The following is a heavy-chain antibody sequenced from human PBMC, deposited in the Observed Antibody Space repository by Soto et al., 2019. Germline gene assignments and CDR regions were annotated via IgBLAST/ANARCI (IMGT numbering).Heavy chain of an antibody. J-gene: IGHJ5*02. D-gene: IGHD2-15*01. CDR3: AKAPRLVTPWLDP. V-gene: IGHV3-9*01. CDR2: INWNSGCI. CDR1: GITFEEFA. Sequence: EVQVVESGGGLVQPGGSLRLSCEATGITFEEFAIHWVRQSPGKGLEWVSGINWNSGCIGYAVSVKGRFTISRDNAKTSLYLHLISLRVEDPALYYCAKAPRLVTPWLDPRGQGTLVTGSS.